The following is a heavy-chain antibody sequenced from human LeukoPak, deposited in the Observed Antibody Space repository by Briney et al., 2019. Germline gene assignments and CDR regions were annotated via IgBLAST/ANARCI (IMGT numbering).Heavy chain of an antibody. J-gene: IGHJ6*02. Sequence: GGSLRLSCAASGFTLSSYAMSWVRQAPGKGLEWVSGISGSGGSTYYPDPVKGRFTISRDNSKNTLYLQMNSLRAEDTAVFYCARDPQYSRRYYGMNVWGQGTTVTVSS. CDR3: ARDPQYSRRYYGMNV. CDR2: ISGSGGST. D-gene: IGHD2/OR15-2a*01. V-gene: IGHV3-23*01. CDR1: GFTLSSYA.